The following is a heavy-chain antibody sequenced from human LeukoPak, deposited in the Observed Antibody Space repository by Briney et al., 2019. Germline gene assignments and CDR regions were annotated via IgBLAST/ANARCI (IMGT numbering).Heavy chain of an antibody. D-gene: IGHD5-12*01. CDR2: MSSSSNTI. V-gene: IGHV3-48*04. Sequence: PWGSLILFFAASGVTFSSYTMNWVRQPPGKGLGPVSYMSSSSNTIYSADSVKGRFPISRDHATNTLYLQMNRLTAEAPAVYYCARAGYAGSTTGWFDPWGQGTLVTVSS. J-gene: IGHJ5*02. CDR1: GVTFSSYT. CDR3: ARAGYAGSTTGWFDP.